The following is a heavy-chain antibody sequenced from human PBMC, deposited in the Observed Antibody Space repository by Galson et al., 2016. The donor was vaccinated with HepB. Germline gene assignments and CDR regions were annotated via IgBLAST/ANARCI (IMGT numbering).Heavy chain of an antibody. V-gene: IGHV3-23*01. CDR3: AKTRWAIGRFDY. CDR1: GFTFSSYW. J-gene: IGHJ4*02. CDR2: INFNSGST. Sequence: SLRLSCAASGFTFSSYWMSWVRQAPGKGLEWVSAINFNSGSTYYADSVKGRFTISRDNSKNTLYLQMKSLRAEDTAVYYCAKTRWAIGRFDYWGQGTRVTVSS. D-gene: IGHD6-13*01.